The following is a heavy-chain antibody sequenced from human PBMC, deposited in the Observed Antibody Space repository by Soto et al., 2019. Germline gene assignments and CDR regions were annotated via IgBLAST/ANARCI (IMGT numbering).Heavy chain of an antibody. CDR2: VIPIFGTP. CDR1: GGTFSTYA. D-gene: IGHD2-15*01. V-gene: IGHV1-69*01. J-gene: IGHJ6*02. Sequence: QVQLVQSGAEVKKPGSSVKVSCKAPGGTFSTYAISWVRQAPGQGLEWMGGVIPIFGTPKYAQKFQGRVTITAYDSTSTGYMERRSLRSEDTAVYYCARSQGGSSSLDIYYYYYYGMDVWGQGTTVTVSS. CDR3: ARSQGGSSSLDIYYYYYYGMDV.